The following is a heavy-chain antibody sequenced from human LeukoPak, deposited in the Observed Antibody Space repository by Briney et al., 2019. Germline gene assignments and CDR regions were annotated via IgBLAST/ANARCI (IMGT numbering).Heavy chain of an antibody. CDR1: GFTFSSYA. CDR3: ARDTVGVTDY. CDR2: ISYDGSNK. D-gene: IGHD1-26*01. V-gene: IGHV3-30-3*01. Sequence: GRSLRLSCAASGFTFSSYAMHWVRQAPGKGLEWVAVISYDGSNKYYADSVKGRFTISRDNAKNSLYLQMNSLRAEDTALYYCARDTVGVTDYWGQGTLVTVSS. J-gene: IGHJ4*02.